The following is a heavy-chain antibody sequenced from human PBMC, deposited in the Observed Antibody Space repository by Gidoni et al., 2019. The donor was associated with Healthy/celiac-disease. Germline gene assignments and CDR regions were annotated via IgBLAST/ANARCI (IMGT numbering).Heavy chain of an antibody. CDR1: GFTFSSYG. CDR2: IWYDGSNK. D-gene: IGHD6-13*01. CDR3: ARDLYSSSWHTANYYYYGMDV. J-gene: IGHJ6*02. Sequence: QVRLVESGGGVVQPGRSLRLSCAESGFTFSSYGMHWVRQAPGKGLELLAVIWYDGSNKYYADSVKGRFTISRDNSKNTLYLQMNSLRAEDTTVYYCARDLYSSSWHTANYYYYGMDVWGQGTTVTVSS. V-gene: IGHV3-33*01.